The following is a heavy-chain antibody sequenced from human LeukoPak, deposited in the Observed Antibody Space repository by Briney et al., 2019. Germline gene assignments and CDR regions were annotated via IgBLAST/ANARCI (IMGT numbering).Heavy chain of an antibody. CDR1: GGSISSGGYY. Sequence: SETLTLICTVSGGSISSGGYYWSWIRLPPGKGLEWIGYLSKSGNTNYSPSLKSRVTIFGDTSKNQFFLKLSSVTAADTAVYYCARARYVNSFYAFDIWGQGTGVSVSS. J-gene: IGHJ3*02. V-gene: IGHV4-61*08. CDR3: ARARYVNSFYAFDI. D-gene: IGHD3-9*01. CDR2: LSKSGNT.